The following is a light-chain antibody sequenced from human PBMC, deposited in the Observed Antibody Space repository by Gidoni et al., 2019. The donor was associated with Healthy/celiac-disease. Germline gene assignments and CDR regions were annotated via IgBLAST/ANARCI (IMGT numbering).Light chain of an antibody. CDR3: QQSYSTLIT. CDR2: AAS. Sequence: DIQMTQSPSSLSASVGDRVTTTCRASQSISSYLNWYQQKPGKAPKLLIYAASSLQSGVPSRFSGSGSGTDFTLTISSLQPEDFATYYCQQSYSTLITFGQGTRLEIK. CDR1: QSISSY. V-gene: IGKV1-39*01. J-gene: IGKJ5*01.